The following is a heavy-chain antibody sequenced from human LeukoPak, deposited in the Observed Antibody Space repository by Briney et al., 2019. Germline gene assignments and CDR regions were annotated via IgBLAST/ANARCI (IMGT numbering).Heavy chain of an antibody. CDR3: ARGDREYYYDSSGYFLLDY. D-gene: IGHD3-22*01. J-gene: IGHJ4*02. CDR1: GGSISSSSYY. V-gene: IGHV4-39*07. Sequence: PSETLSLTCTVSGGSISSSSYYWGWIRQPPGKGLEWIGSIYYSGSTYYNPSLKSRVTISVDTSKNQFSLKLSSVTAADTAVYYCARGDREYYYDSSGYFLLDYWGQGTLVTVSS. CDR2: IYYSGST.